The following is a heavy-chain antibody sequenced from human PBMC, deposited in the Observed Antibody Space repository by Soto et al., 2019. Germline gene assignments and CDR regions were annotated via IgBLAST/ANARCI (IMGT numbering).Heavy chain of an antibody. Sequence: ASVTVYCKASAYTFTGYDMHWVRQAPGQGLEWMVWISAYSGNTNYAQKPQGRVTMTTDTSTSTAYMELRSLRSDDTAVYYCARVWGYDSSGYYGGFDYWGQGTLVTVSS. V-gene: IGHV1-18*04. CDR3: ARVWGYDSSGYYGGFDY. CDR1: AYTFTGYD. CDR2: ISAYSGNT. J-gene: IGHJ4*02. D-gene: IGHD3-22*01.